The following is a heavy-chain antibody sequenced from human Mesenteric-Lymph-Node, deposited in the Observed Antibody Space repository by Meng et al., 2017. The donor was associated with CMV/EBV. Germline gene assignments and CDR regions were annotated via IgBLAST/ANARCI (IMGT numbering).Heavy chain of an antibody. CDR2: INPSGGST. CDR3: ARVGAYCTAVSCNDY. V-gene: IGHV1-46*01. Sequence: ASVKVSCKASGYTFTNSYIHWVRQAPGQGLEWMGIINPSGGSTGYAQKFQGRVTMTTDTSTSTAYMELRSLRSDDTAVYYCARVGAYCTAVSCNDYWGQGTLVTVSS. J-gene: IGHJ4*02. D-gene: IGHD2-8*02. CDR1: GYTFTNSY.